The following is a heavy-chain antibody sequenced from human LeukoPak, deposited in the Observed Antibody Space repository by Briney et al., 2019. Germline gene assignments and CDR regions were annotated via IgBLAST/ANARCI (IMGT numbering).Heavy chain of an antibody. J-gene: IGHJ4*02. CDR3: ARHAIAADVPDY. V-gene: IGHV5-51*01. Sequence: GIIYPGDSDTRYSPSFQGQVTISADKSISTAYLQWSSLKASDTAMYYCARHAIAADVPDYWGQGTLVTVSS. CDR2: IYPGDSDT. D-gene: IGHD6-6*01.